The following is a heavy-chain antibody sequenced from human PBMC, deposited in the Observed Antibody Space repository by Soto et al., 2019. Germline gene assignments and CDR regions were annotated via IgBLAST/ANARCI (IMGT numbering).Heavy chain of an antibody. CDR3: TRQKGDILPGYYIHYYGMDV. V-gene: IGHV3-73*02. J-gene: IGHJ6*02. CDR2: IRSKANSYAT. Sequence: EVQLVESGGGLVQPGGSLKLSCAASGFTFSGSAMHWVRQASGKGLEWVGRIRSKANSYATAYAASVKGRFTISRDDSKNTAYLQMNSLKTEDTAVYYCTRQKGDILPGYYIHYYGMDVWGQGTTVTVSS. D-gene: IGHD3-9*01. CDR1: GFTFSGSA.